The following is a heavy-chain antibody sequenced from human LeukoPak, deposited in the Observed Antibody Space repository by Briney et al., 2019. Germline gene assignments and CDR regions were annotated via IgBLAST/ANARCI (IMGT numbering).Heavy chain of an antibody. Sequence: SETLSLTCTVSGGSISCYYWSWIRQPARQGLEWIGRIYTSGSTSYNPSLKSRVTISVDKSENQFSLQLTSVTAADTAVYYCASRSSGTGRAFDIWGQGTMVTVSS. CDR3: ASRSSGTGRAFDI. D-gene: IGHD3-10*01. V-gene: IGHV4-4*07. J-gene: IGHJ3*02. CDR2: IYTSGST. CDR1: GGSISCYY.